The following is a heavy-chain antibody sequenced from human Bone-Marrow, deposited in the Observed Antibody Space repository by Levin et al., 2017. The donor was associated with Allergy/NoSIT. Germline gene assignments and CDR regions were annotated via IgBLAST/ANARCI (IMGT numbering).Heavy chain of an antibody. CDR1: GYIFNSYA. J-gene: IGHJ4*02. V-gene: IGHV1-18*01. D-gene: IGHD3/OR15-3a*01. CDR3: ARAVTVFGLVTRFDS. CDR2: ISVFSDNI. Sequence: ASVKVSCKASGYIFNSYAITWVRQAPGQGLEWMGWISVFSDNIRSSHKVEDRVTMTTDTSTSTAYMELRSLTPDDTAVYYCARAVTVFGLVTRFDSWGQGTLVIVSS.